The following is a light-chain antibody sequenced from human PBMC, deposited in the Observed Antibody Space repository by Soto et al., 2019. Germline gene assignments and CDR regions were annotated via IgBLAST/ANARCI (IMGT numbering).Light chain of an antibody. CDR1: QGISSY. CDR2: AAS. CDR3: QQANSFPTT. V-gene: IGKV1-9*01. J-gene: IGKJ4*01. Sequence: DIQLTQSPSFLSASVGDRVTITCRASQGISSYLAWYQQKPGKAPKLLIYAASTLQSGVPSRFSGSGSGTEFTLTISSLQPEDFATYYCQQANSFPTTFGGGTKVEIK.